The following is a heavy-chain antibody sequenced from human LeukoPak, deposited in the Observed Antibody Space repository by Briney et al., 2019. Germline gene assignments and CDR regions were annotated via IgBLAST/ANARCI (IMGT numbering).Heavy chain of an antibody. CDR2: ISGSGGST. CDR3: AKSSYYDASGYYREFYFDS. Sequence: GGSLRLSCGSSGFSFSHYAMSWVRQAPGKGLEWVSSISGSGGSTHYVDSVKGRFTISRDKTKNTLYLQMNSLRAEDTAVYYCAKSSYYDASGYYREFYFDSWGQGTLVTVSS. CDR1: GFSFSHYA. J-gene: IGHJ4*02. V-gene: IGHV3-23*01. D-gene: IGHD3-22*01.